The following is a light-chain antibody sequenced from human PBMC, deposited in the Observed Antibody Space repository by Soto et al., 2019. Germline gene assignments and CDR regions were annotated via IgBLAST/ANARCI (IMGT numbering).Light chain of an antibody. CDR1: QSVNNK. CDR3: QQYHNLPPFT. CDR2: GTS. V-gene: IGKV3D-15*01. Sequence: EIVLTQSPATLSVSPGERATLSCRATQSVNNKLAWSQQKPGQAPRLLIYGTSTRATGIPARFSGSGSGTEFTLTISSLQSEDFAVYYCQQYHNLPPFTFGPGTKVDIK. J-gene: IGKJ3*01.